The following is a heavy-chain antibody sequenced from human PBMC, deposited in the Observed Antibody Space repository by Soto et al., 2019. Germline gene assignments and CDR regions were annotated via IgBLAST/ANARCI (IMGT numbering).Heavy chain of an antibody. J-gene: IGHJ5*02. D-gene: IGHD5-12*01. V-gene: IGHV4-31*03. CDR1: GGSISSGGYY. CDR3: ARGGIFSGYDLRWFDP. CDR2: IYYSGST. Sequence: QVQLQESGPGLVKPSQTLSLTCTVSGGSISSGGYYWSWSRQHPGKGLEWIGYIYYSGSTYYNPSLKSRVTISVDASKNQFSLKLSSVTAADTAVYYCARGGIFSGYDLRWFDPWGQGTLVTVSS.